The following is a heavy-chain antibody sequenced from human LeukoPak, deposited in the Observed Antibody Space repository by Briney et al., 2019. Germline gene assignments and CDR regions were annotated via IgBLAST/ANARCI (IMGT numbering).Heavy chain of an antibody. Sequence: GGSLRLSCAASGFTFSDYYMSWIRQAPGKGLEWLSYIYGIDSTISYAASVKGRFTISRDNAKNSLYLQMNSLRVEDTAVYYCARDAYYYDSSSYYRNAFDIWGQGTVVTVSS. J-gene: IGHJ3*02. CDR1: GFTFSDYY. CDR2: IYGIDSTI. D-gene: IGHD3-22*01. V-gene: IGHV3-11*01. CDR3: ARDAYYYDSSSYYRNAFDI.